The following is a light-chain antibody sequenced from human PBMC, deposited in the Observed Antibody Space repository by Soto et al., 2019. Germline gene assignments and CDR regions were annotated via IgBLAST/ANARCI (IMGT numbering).Light chain of an antibody. CDR2: GNT. CDR1: SSNIGAGYD. CDR3: QSHDSSLNSWV. Sequence: QSALTQPPSMSGAPGQRVTISCTGSSSNIGAGYDVHWYQLLPGTAPKLPIYGNTNRPSGVPDRFSGSKSGTSASLAIPGLRAEDEADYYCQSHDSSLNSWVFGGGTKVTVL. V-gene: IGLV1-40*01. J-gene: IGLJ3*02.